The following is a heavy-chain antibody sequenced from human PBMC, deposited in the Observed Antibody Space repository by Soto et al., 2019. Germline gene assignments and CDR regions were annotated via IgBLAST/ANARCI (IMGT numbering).Heavy chain of an antibody. CDR3: VSDVRICVDV. CDR2: IYYSGAT. Sequence: QLHESGPGLVRPSQPLSLTCTVSGASINTAGSYWSWIRQYPGKGLEWIGYIYYSGATFYNPSLNSRAAISLDTSKYQFSLMLTSMTAADTAVSYCVSDVRICVDVWGQGTKVTVSS. V-gene: IGHV4-31*03. J-gene: IGHJ6*02. CDR1: GASINTAGSY.